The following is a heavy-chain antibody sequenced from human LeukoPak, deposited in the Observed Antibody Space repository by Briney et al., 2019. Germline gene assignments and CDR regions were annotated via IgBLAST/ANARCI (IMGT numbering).Heavy chain of an antibody. J-gene: IGHJ5*02. CDR1: GGSISSSSYY. D-gene: IGHD5-24*01. Sequence: SETLSLTCTVSGGSISSSSYYWGWIRQPPGKGLEWFGSIYSSGSTYSTPSLKSRVTISVDTSKNQFSLKLSSVTAADTAVYYCARGEMGWQAGRWLQFAHGLPRHNWFDPWGQGTLVAVSS. CDR2: IYSSGST. V-gene: IGHV4-39*07. CDR3: ARGEMGWQAGRWLQFAHGLPRHNWFDP.